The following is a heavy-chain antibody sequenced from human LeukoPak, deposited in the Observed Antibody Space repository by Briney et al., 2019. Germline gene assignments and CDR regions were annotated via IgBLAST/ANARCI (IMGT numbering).Heavy chain of an antibody. J-gene: IGHJ4*02. Sequence: GGALRLSCGASGFTFSSYCMSWVRQAPGKGLEWVAYIKQDGSEKYYVDSVKGRFTISRDNAKNSLYLQMNSLRAEDTAVYYCASDLGLAAMVTRYFDYWGQGTLVTVSS. V-gene: IGHV3-7*03. CDR1: GFTFSSYC. CDR2: IKQDGSEK. D-gene: IGHD5-18*01. CDR3: ASDLGLAAMVTRYFDY.